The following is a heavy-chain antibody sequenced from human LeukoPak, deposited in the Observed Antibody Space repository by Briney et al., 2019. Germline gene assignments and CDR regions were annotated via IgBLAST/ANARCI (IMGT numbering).Heavy chain of an antibody. D-gene: IGHD2-21*01. CDR3: ATAIWIVVVSSFDY. Sequence: ASVKVSCKVSGYTLTELSMHWVRQAPGKGLEWMGGFDPEDGDTIYAQKFQGRVTMTEDTSTDTAYMELSSLRSEDTAVYYCATAIWIVVVSSFDYWGQGTLVTVSS. J-gene: IGHJ4*02. V-gene: IGHV1-24*01. CDR1: GYTLTELS. CDR2: FDPEDGDT.